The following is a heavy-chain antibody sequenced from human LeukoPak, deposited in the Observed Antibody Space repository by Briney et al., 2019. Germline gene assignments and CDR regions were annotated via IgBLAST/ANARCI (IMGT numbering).Heavy chain of an antibody. V-gene: IGHV3-48*02. CDR3: ARVSTDWSLDY. J-gene: IGHJ4*02. Sequence: GGSLRLSCSASGLIFSTYSMNWVRHAPGKGAEWLSYISSARSTKYYADSVKGRFTISRDNAKSSQYLQMTSLRDEDTAVYYCARVSTDWSLDYWGQGTLVTVSS. D-gene: IGHD6-19*01. CDR1: GLIFSTYS. CDR2: ISSARSTK.